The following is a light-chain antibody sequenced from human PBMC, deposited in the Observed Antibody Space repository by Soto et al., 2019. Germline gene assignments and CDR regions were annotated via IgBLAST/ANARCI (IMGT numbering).Light chain of an antibody. V-gene: IGLV1-47*01. CDR1: SSNIGSNY. CDR2: RND. CDR3: AAWDDSLSGHVV. J-gene: IGLJ2*01. Sequence: QSVLTQPPSASGTPGQRVTISCSGSSSNIGSNYVYWYQQLPGTAPKLLIYRNDQRPSGVPDRFSGSKSGTSAHLAISGLXXXXXXXXYCAAWDDSLSGHVVFGGGTKVTVL.